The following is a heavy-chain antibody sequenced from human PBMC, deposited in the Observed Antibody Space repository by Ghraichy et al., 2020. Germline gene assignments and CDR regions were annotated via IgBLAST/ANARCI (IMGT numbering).Heavy chain of an antibody. CDR2: IYYSGST. CDR3: ARLEGIAVSEFDP. V-gene: IGHV4-39*01. D-gene: IGHD6-19*01. J-gene: IGHJ5*02. Sequence: SETLSLTCTVSGGSISSSSYYWGWIRQPPGKGLEWIGSIYYSGSTYYNPSLKSRVTISVDTSKNQFSLKLSSVTAADTAVYYCARLEGIAVSEFDPWGQGTLVTVSS. CDR1: GGSISSSSYY.